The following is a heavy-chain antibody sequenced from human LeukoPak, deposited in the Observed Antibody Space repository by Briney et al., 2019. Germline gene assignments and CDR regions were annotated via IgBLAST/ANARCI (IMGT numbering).Heavy chain of an antibody. D-gene: IGHD4-17*01. CDR1: GGSISSSSYY. CDR2: IYYGGST. Sequence: SETLSLTCTVSGGSISSSSYYWGWIRQPPGKGLEWIGSIYYGGSTYYNPSLKSRVTISVDTSKNQFSRKLSSVTAADTAVYYCARFGTTVTTGAFDIWGQGTMVTVSS. J-gene: IGHJ3*02. V-gene: IGHV4-39*01. CDR3: ARFGTTVTTGAFDI.